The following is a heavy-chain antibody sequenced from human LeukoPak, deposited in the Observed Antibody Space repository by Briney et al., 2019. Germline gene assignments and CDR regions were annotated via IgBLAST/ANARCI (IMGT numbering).Heavy chain of an antibody. V-gene: IGHV4-59*01. Sequence: SETLSLTCTVSGASMSAYYWSWIRQPPGKGLEWIGNIYYSGSTNYNPFLKSRVTISVDTSKNQFSLKLSSVTAADTAVYYCARDNGVGATNYFQHWGQGTLVTVSS. CDR1: GASMSAYY. CDR2: IYYSGST. D-gene: IGHD1-26*01. J-gene: IGHJ1*01. CDR3: ARDNGVGATNYFQH.